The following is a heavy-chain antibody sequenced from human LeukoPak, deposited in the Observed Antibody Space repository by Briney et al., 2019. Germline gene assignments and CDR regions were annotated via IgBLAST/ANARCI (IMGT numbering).Heavy chain of an antibody. D-gene: IGHD3-10*01. CDR1: GGSISSGDYY. Sequence: SETLSLTCTVSGGSISSGDYYWSWIRQPPGKGLEWIGYIYYSGSTYYNPSLKSRVTIPVDTSKNQFSLKLSSVTAADTAVYYCARENYYGYYFDYWGQGTLVTVSS. J-gene: IGHJ4*02. CDR2: IYYSGST. CDR3: ARENYYGYYFDY. V-gene: IGHV4-30-4*01.